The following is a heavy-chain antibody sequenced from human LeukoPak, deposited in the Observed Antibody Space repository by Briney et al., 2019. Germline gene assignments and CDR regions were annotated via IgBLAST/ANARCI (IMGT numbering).Heavy chain of an antibody. CDR3: ARVSVGATYFRAFDI. D-gene: IGHD1-26*01. CDR1: GYTFTSYY. CDR2: INPSGGSP. V-gene: IGHV1-46*01. J-gene: IGHJ3*02. Sequence: ASVKVSCKAAGYTFTSYYIHWVRQAPGQGLEWVGIINPSGGSPSYAQKLQGRVTMTRDTSTSTVYMELSSLRPEDTAVYYCARVSVGATYFRAFDIWGQGTMVTVSS.